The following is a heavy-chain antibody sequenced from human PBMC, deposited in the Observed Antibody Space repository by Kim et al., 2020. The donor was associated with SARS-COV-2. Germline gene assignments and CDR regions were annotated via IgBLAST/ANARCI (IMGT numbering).Heavy chain of an antibody. CDR3: VTRAMVATPVRPDY. J-gene: IGHJ4*02. CDR1: GFTLSVYS. CDR2: TSSTSAYI. D-gene: IGHD3-10*01. V-gene: IGHV3-21*01. Sequence: GGSLRLSCAASGFTLSVYSMNWVRQAPGKGLEWVSSTSSTSAYIYYADSVKGRFTISRNNAQNSVYLQMNSLRADDTAVYYCVTRAMVATPVRPDYWGQGTLVTVSS.